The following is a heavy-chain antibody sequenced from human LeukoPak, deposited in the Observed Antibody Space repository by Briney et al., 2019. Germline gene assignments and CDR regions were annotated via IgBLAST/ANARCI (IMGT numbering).Heavy chain of an antibody. CDR3: ARVPVRGVRFVLFGSGYFDF. V-gene: IGHV3-30-3*01. D-gene: IGHD3-10*01. CDR1: GFTFRRYV. Sequence: GMSPRLSCAASGFTFRRYVMHWVRQAPGKGLEWGAVISYDGSSTIYADSVKGRFTISRDNSQNTVSLQMNSLRAEDTAVYFCARVPVRGVRFVLFGSGYFDFWGAGTVVSVS. CDR2: ISYDGSST. J-gene: IGHJ4*02.